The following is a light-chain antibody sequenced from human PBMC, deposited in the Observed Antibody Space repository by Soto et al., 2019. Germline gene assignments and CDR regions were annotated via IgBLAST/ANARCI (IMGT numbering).Light chain of an antibody. J-gene: IGKJ1*01. CDR3: HHYNNWWA. CDR2: GAS. V-gene: IGKV3-15*01. CDR1: QSVSSY. Sequence: ELVLTQSPATLSLSPGERATLSCRASQSVSSYLAWYQQKPGQAPRLLIYGASTRATGIPDRFSGSGSGTEFSLTINSLQSEDFAVYYCHHYNNWWAFGQGTKV.